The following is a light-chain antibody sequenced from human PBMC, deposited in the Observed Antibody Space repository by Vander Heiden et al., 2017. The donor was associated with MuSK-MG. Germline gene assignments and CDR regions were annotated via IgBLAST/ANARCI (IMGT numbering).Light chain of an antibody. V-gene: IGKV3-20*01. CDR2: GAS. CDR1: QSVSGTY. Sequence: EIVLTQSPGTLFLSPGERATLSCRASQSVSGTYIAWYQQRPGRTPRLFIYGASNRATDFPDRFSGSGSGTDFTLTISRLEPEDFVVYYCQYYGTSPYPFGQGTKLEIK. CDR3: QYYGTSPYP. J-gene: IGKJ2*01.